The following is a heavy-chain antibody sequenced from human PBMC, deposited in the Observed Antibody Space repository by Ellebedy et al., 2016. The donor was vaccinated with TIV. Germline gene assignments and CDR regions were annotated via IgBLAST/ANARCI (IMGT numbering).Heavy chain of an antibody. CDR3: ASSISSSWTFDY. Sequence: ASVKVSCKASGGTFSSYAISWVRQAPGQGLEWMGGIIPILGIANYAQKFQGRVTITADKSTSTAYMELSSLRSEGTAVYYCASSISSSWTFDYWGQGTLVTVSS. CDR1: GGTFSSYA. CDR2: IIPILGIA. V-gene: IGHV1-69*10. D-gene: IGHD6-13*01. J-gene: IGHJ4*02.